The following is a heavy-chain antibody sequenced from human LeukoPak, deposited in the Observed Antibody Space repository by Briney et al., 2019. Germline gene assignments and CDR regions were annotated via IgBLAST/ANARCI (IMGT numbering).Heavy chain of an antibody. CDR2: ISSSGSTI. CDR3: ARIRQLEYYFDY. V-gene: IGHV3-48*03. CDR1: GFTFSSYE. D-gene: IGHD2-2*01. J-gene: IGHJ4*02. Sequence: GGSLRLSCAASGFTFSSYEMTWVRQAPGKGLEWVSYISSSGSTIYYADSVKGRFTISRDNAKNSLYLQMNSLRAEDTAVYYCARIRQLEYYFDYWGQGTLVTVSS.